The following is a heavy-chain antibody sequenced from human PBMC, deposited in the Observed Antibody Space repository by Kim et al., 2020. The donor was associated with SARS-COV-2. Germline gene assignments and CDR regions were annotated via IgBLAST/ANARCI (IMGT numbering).Heavy chain of an antibody. Sequence: ASVKVSCKASGYTFTSYAMHWVRQAPGQRLEWMGWINAGNGNTKYSQKFQGRVNITRDTSASTAYMELSSLRSEDTAVYYCARSVPCSSTSCYSGWFDPWGQGTLVTVSS. CDR1: GYTFTSYA. CDR2: INAGNGNT. V-gene: IGHV1-3*01. D-gene: IGHD2-2*01. J-gene: IGHJ5*02. CDR3: ARSVPCSSTSCYSGWFDP.